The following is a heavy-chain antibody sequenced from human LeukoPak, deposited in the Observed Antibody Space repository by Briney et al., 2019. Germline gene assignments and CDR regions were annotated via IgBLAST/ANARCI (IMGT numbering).Heavy chain of an antibody. CDR3: AREGLLWFGELLGAFDI. CDR2: IYYSGST. V-gene: IGHV4-39*02. Sequence: PSETLSLTCTVSGGSISSSSYYWGWIRQPPGKGLEWIGSIYYSGSTYYNPSLKSRVTISVDTSKNQFSLKLSSVTAADTAVYYCAREGLLWFGELLGAFDIWGQGTMVTVSS. D-gene: IGHD3-10*01. J-gene: IGHJ3*02. CDR1: GGSISSSSYY.